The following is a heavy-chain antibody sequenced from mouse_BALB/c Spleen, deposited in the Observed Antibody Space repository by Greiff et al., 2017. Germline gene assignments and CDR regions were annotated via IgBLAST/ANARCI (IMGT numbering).Heavy chain of an antibody. CDR1: GYTFTSYW. Sequence: QVQLKQSGAELAKPGASVKMSCKASGYTFTSYWMHWVKQRPGQGLEWIGYINPSTGYTEYNQKFKDKATLTADKSSSTAYMQLSSLTSEDSAVYYCARGGRLWPYFDYWGQGTTLTVSS. CDR3: ARGGRLWPYFDY. D-gene: IGHD1-1*02. V-gene: IGHV1-7*01. J-gene: IGHJ2*01. CDR2: INPSTGYT.